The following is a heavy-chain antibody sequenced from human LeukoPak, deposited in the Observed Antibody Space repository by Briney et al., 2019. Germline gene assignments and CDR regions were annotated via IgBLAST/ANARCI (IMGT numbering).Heavy chain of an antibody. D-gene: IGHD3-22*01. CDR2: IYYSGST. J-gene: IGHJ4*02. CDR1: GGSISSSSYY. Sequence: SETLSLTCTVSGGSISSSSYYWGWIRQPPGKGLEWIGSIYYSGSTNYNPSLKSRVTISVDTSKNQFSLKLSSVTAADTAVYYCASRPTTSDYYDSSGYYDYWGQGTLVTVSS. CDR3: ASRPTTSDYYDSSGYYDY. V-gene: IGHV4-39*07.